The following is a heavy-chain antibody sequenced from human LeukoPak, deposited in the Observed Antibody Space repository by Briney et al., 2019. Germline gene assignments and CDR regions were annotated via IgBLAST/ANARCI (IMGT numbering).Heavy chain of an antibody. CDR1: GFTFSSYA. J-gene: IGHJ5*02. V-gene: IGHV3-23*01. D-gene: IGHD2-2*01. CDR2: ISGSGGST. Sequence: GGSLRLSCAASGFTFSSYAMSWVRQAPGKGLEWVSAISGSGGSTYYADSVKGRFTISRDNSKNTLYLQMNSLRAEDTVVYYCAKDPYCSSTSCYQGNWFDPWGQGILVTVSS. CDR3: AKDPYCSSTSCYQGNWFDP.